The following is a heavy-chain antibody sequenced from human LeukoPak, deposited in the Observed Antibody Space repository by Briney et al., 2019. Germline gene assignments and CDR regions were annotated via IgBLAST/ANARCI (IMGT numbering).Heavy chain of an antibody. Sequence: ASVTVSCMACRYTFTSYGISWVRQAPGQGLEWMGWISAYNGNTNYAQKLQDRATITTDTPTLQAYMALRSLRSDDTAVYYCARDFYSITIFGVATSDNWFAPWGQGTLVTVSS. CDR3: ARDFYSITIFGVATSDNWFAP. J-gene: IGHJ5*02. D-gene: IGHD3-3*01. CDR1: RYTFTSYG. CDR2: ISAYNGNT. V-gene: IGHV1-18*01.